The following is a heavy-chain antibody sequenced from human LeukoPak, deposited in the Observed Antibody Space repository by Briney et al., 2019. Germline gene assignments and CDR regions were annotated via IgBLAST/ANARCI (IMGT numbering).Heavy chain of an antibody. D-gene: IGHD3-22*01. CDR3: ARDYYDSSGPGWFDP. J-gene: IGHJ5*02. Sequence: SVKVSCKASGGTFSSYAISWVRQAPGQGLEWMGRIIPILGIANYAQKFQGRVTITADKSTSTAYMELSSLRSEDTAVYYCARDYYDSSGPGWFDPWGQGTLVTVSS. CDR2: IIPILGIA. V-gene: IGHV1-69*04. CDR1: GGTFSSYA.